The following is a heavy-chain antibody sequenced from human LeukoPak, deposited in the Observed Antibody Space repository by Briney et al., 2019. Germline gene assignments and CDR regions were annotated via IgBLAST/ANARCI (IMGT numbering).Heavy chain of an antibody. CDR1: GGSFSGYY. CDR3: ARDGGQMRYGMDV. V-gene: IGHV4-34*01. CDR2: INHSGST. D-gene: IGHD4-23*01. J-gene: IGHJ6*02. Sequence: SETLSLTCAVYGGSFSGYYWSWIRQPPGKGLEWIGEINHSGSTNYNPSLKSRVTISVDTSKNQFSLKLSSVTAADTAVYYCARDGGQMRYGMDVWGQGTTVTVSS.